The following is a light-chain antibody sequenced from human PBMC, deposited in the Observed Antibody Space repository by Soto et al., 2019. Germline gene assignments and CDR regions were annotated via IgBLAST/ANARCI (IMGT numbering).Light chain of an antibody. CDR2: DVS. Sequence: EIVLTQSPATLSLSPGERATLSCRASQSVSSYLAWYQQRPGQAPRLLIYDVSNGATGIPARFSGSGSGTYFTLTISRLEPEDFAVYSCQQSSDWPLTFGGGTKVESK. V-gene: IGKV3-11*01. J-gene: IGKJ4*01. CDR1: QSVSSY. CDR3: QQSSDWPLT.